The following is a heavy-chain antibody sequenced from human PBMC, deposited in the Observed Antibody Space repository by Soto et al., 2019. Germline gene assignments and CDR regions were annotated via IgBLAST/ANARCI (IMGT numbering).Heavy chain of an antibody. D-gene: IGHD3-3*01. V-gene: IGHV1-18*01. Sequence: QVQLVQSGGEVKKPGASVKVSCKASGYTFSDYGISWVRQAPGQGLEWMGLIGPYNDNTNYAQKFQGRVTMTRDTSTTTAYMELRGLRSDATAVYYCALDFWRGYYSRYFAYWGQGTRVIVSS. J-gene: IGHJ4*02. CDR1: GYTFSDYG. CDR3: ALDFWRGYYSRYFAY. CDR2: IGPYNDNT.